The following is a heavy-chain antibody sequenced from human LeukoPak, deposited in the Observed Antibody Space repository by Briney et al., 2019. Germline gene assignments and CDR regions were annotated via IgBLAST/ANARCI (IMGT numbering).Heavy chain of an antibody. Sequence: GASVKVSCKASGYTFTSYDINWVRQATGQGLEWMGWMNANSGDTDYAQNFQGRVTMTRNTSISTAYMELSSLRSEDTAIYYCARGGTYLPFGYWGQGTLVTVSS. CDR2: MNANSGDT. CDR3: ARGGTYLPFGY. CDR1: GYTFTSYD. D-gene: IGHD3-10*01. J-gene: IGHJ4*02. V-gene: IGHV1-8*01.